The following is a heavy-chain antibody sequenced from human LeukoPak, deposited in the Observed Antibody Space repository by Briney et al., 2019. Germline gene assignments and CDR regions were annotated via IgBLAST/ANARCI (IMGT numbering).Heavy chain of an antibody. D-gene: IGHD2-15*01. CDR2: MSTDGSST. Sequence: GGSLRLSCGASGFTFSSYWMHWVRQAPGKGLVWVSSMSTDGSSTTYAESVRGRFTISRDNSKNTLYLQMNSLRAEDTAVYYCAKDKSVATYYFDYWGQGTLVTVSS. CDR1: GFTFSSYW. CDR3: AKDKSVATYYFDY. V-gene: IGHV3-74*03. J-gene: IGHJ4*02.